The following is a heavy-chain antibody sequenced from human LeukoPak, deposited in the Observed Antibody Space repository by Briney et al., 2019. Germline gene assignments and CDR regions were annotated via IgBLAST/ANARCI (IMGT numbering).Heavy chain of an antibody. V-gene: IGHV1-46*02. J-gene: IGHJ5*02. Sequence: ASVKVSCKASGYTFDNSYVHWVRQAPGQGLEWMGIIDPTGDTTTYAQRFQGRITMTRDMSTGTIYMELSSLTSEDTAIYFCARDVANMVTTWWFDPWGQGTLVTVSS. CDR3: ARDVANMVTTWWFDP. CDR2: IDPTGDTT. D-gene: IGHD4-17*01. CDR1: GYTFDNSY.